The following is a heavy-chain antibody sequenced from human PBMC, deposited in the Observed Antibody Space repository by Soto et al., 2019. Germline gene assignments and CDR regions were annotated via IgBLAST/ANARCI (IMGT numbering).Heavy chain of an antibody. CDR1: GYVFTTYG. CDR3: ARGRYGDY. D-gene: IGHD1-1*01. V-gene: IGHV1-18*01. J-gene: IGHJ4*02. CDR2: ISAHNGNT. Sequence: QVHLVQSGAEVKKPGASVKVTCKGSGYVFTTYGITWVRQAPGQGLEWMGWISAHNGNTNYAQKLQGRLTVTRDTSTSTAYMELRSLRSDDTAVYYCARGRYGDYWGQGALVTVSS.